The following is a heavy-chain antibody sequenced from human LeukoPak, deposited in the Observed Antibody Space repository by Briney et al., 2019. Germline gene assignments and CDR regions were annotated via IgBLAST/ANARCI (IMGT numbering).Heavy chain of an antibody. CDR1: GFTFSSYA. CDR2: ISYDGSDK. V-gene: IGHV3-30-3*01. Sequence: SGGSLRLSCAASGFTFSSYAMHWVRQAPGKGLEWVALISYDGSDKYYADSVKGRFTISRDNSKNTLYLQMNSLRAEDTAVYYCARGRAYYDGSGYYPDFDYWGQGTLVTVSS. D-gene: IGHD3-22*01. CDR3: ARGRAYYDGSGYYPDFDY. J-gene: IGHJ4*02.